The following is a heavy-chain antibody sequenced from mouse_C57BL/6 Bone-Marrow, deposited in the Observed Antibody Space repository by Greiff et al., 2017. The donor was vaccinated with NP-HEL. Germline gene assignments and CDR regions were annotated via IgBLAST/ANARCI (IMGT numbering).Heavy chain of an antibody. V-gene: IGHV5-4*01. CDR2: ISDGGSYT. J-gene: IGHJ3*01. D-gene: IGHD1-1*01. Sequence: EVKLMESGGGLVKPGGSLKLSCAASGFTFSSYAMSWVRQTPEKRLEWVATISDGGSYTYYPDNVKGRFTISRDNAKNNLYLQMSHLKSEDTAMYYCARDGKLRWFAYWGQGTLVTVSA. CDR3: ARDGKLRWFAY. CDR1: GFTFSSYA.